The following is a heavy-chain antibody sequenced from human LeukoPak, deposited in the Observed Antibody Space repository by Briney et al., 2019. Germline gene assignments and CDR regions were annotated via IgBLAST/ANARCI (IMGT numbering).Heavy chain of an antibody. Sequence: GGSLRLSCAASGFTFSSYGMHWVRQAPGRGLEWVAFIRYDGSNKYYADSVRGRFTISRDNSKSTLSLQMNSLRAEDTAIYYCATYRQVLLPFESWGQGTLVTVSS. CDR3: ATYRQVLLPFES. J-gene: IGHJ4*02. V-gene: IGHV3-30*02. D-gene: IGHD2-8*02. CDR2: IRYDGSNK. CDR1: GFTFSSYG.